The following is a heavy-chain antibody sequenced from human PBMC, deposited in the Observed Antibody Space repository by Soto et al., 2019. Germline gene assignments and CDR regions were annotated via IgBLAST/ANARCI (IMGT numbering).Heavy chain of an antibody. V-gene: IGHV3-73*01. J-gene: IGHJ3*02. CDR3: TSPDRDMGANPDAFDI. CDR1: GFTFSGSA. CDR2: IRSKANSYAT. Sequence: GGSLRLSCAASGFTFSGSAMHWVRQASGKGLEWVGRIRSKANSYATAYAASVKGRFTISRDDSKNTAYLQMNSLKTEDTAVYYCTSPDRDMGANPDAFDIWGQGTMVTVSS. D-gene: IGHD1-26*01.